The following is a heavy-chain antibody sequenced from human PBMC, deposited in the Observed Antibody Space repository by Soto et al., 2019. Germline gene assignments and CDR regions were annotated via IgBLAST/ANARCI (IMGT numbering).Heavy chain of an antibody. CDR3: ARYYDFWSGDDAFDI. CDR2: IYYSGNT. V-gene: IGHV4-59*01. J-gene: IGHJ3*02. Sequence: SETLSLTCAVSADSFSSDYYWSWIRQPPGKGLEWIGYIYYSGNTKSNPSLKGRLAISIDTSKRQFFLKMTSVSAADTAVYYCARYYDFWSGDDAFDIWGRGTMVTVSS. CDR1: ADSFSSDYY. D-gene: IGHD3-3*01.